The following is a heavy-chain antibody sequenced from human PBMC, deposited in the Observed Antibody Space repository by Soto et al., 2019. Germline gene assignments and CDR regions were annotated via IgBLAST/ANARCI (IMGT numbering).Heavy chain of an antibody. CDR1: GFTFSSYA. CDR2: ISGSGGGT. Sequence: GGSLRLSCAASGFTFSSYAMSWVRQAPGKGLEWVSAISGSGGGTYYADSVKGRFTISRDNSKNTLYLQMNSLRAEDTAVYYCAKDVTGDFLEWLLYSFDYWGQGTLVTVSS. J-gene: IGHJ4*02. V-gene: IGHV3-23*01. D-gene: IGHD3-3*01. CDR3: AKDVTGDFLEWLLYSFDY.